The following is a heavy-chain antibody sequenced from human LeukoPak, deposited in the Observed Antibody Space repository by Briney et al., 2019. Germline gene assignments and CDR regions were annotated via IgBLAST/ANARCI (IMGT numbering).Heavy chain of an antibody. V-gene: IGHV4-61*02. J-gene: IGHJ4*02. Sequence: SETLSLTCTVSGGSISSGSYYWSWIRQPAGKGLEWIGRIYTSGSTYYNPSLKSRVTISIDTSKNQFSLKLSSVTAADTGVYYCTRGRYGWLPFDYWGQGTLVTVSS. CDR3: TRGRYGWLPFDY. CDR1: GGSISSGSYY. CDR2: IYTSGST. D-gene: IGHD3-16*01.